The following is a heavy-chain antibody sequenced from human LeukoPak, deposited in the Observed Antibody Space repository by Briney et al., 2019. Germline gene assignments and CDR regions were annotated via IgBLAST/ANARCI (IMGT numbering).Heavy chain of an antibody. CDR2: ISGSGGST. J-gene: IGHJ4*02. D-gene: IGHD3-10*01. CDR1: GFTFSSYA. Sequence: SGGSLRLSCAASGFTFSSYAMSWVRQAPGKGLEWVSAISGSGGSTYYADSVKGRFTISRDDSKNTAYLQMNSLKTEDTAVYYCTRQPTRWFGELLSDYWGQGTLVTVSS. V-gene: IGHV3-23*01. CDR3: TRQPTRWFGELLSDY.